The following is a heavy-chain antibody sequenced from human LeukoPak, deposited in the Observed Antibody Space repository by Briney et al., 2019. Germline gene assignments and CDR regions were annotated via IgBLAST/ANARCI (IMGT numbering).Heavy chain of an antibody. Sequence: PSETLSLTCTVSGGSINSSSYYWGWIRQPPGKGLEWIGSIYFSGSTYYNPSLKSRVTISVDTSKNQYSLKLSSVTAADTAVYYCARRGRYSSGWYDYWGQGTLVTVSS. CDR2: IYFSGST. D-gene: IGHD6-19*01. CDR3: ARRGRYSSGWYDY. V-gene: IGHV4-39*01. CDR1: GGSINSSSYY. J-gene: IGHJ4*02.